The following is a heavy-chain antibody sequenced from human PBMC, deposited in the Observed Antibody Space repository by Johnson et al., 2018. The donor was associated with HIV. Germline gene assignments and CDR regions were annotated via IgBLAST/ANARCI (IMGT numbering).Heavy chain of an antibody. J-gene: IGHJ3*02. CDR1: GFTFSSYD. CDR3: AKGLIMIVFGGGLAHDAFDM. Sequence: VQLVESGGGLKQPGGSLRLSCAASGFTFSSYDMHWVRQATGKGLEWVSAIGTAGDTYYADSVKGRFTISRDNSKNTLHLQMNSLRAEDTAVYYCAKGLIMIVFGGGLAHDAFDMWGQGTIVTVSS. V-gene: IGHV3-13*01. CDR2: IGTAGDT. D-gene: IGHD3-16*01.